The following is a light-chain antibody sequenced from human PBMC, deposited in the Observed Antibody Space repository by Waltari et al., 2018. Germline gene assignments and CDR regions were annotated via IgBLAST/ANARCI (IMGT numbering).Light chain of an antibody. V-gene: IGKV3-11*01. CDR3: QQRRNWLYT. CDR1: QSVSSY. CDR2: DAS. J-gene: IGKJ2*01. Sequence: EIVLTQSPATLSLSPGERATLPCRASQSVSSYLAWYQQKPGQAPRLLIYDASNRATGIPARFSGSGSGTDFTLTISSLEPEDFAVYYCQQRRNWLYTFGQGTKLEIK.